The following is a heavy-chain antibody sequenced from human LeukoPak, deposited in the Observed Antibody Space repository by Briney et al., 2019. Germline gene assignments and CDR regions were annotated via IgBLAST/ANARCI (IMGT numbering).Heavy chain of an antibody. J-gene: IGHJ6*03. V-gene: IGHV4-61*02. Sequence: SETLSLTCTVSGGSISSGSYYWSWIRQPAGKGLEWIGRIYTSGSTNYNPSLKSRVTISVDTSKNQFSLKLSSVTAADTAVYYCGRDRGTYYYYYYMDVWGKGTTVTISS. CDR3: GRDRGTYYYYYYMDV. D-gene: IGHD3-10*01. CDR1: GGSISSGSYY. CDR2: IYTSGST.